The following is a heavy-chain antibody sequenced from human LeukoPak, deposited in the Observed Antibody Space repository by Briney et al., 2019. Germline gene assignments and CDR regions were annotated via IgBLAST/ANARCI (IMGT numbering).Heavy chain of an antibody. CDR3: ASSRGSGSYYPPNDY. CDR1: GGTFSSYA. CDR2: IIPIFGTA. V-gene: IGHV1-69*05. Sequence: SXKVSCKASGGTFSSYAISWVRQAPGQGLEWVEGIIPIFGTANYAQKFQGRVTITTDESTSTAYMELSSLRSEDTAVYYCASSRGSGSYYPPNDYWGQGTLATVSS. D-gene: IGHD3-10*01. J-gene: IGHJ4*02.